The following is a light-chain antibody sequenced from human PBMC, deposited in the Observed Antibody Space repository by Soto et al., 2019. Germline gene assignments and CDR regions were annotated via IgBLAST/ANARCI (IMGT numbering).Light chain of an antibody. Sequence: EIVMTQSPATVSVSPGETATLSCRASQSVSSNLAWYQQKPGQAPRLLISGASNRATGIPDRFSGSGSGTEFTLTISVLQSEDCALYYCQQYHTWPITFG. V-gene: IGKV3D-15*03. CDR1: QSVSSN. CDR2: GAS. J-gene: IGKJ5*01. CDR3: QQYHTWPIT.